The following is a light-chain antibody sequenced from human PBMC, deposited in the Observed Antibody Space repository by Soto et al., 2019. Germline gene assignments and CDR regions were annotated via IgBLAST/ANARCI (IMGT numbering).Light chain of an antibody. CDR2: GAS. J-gene: IGKJ1*01. CDR1: QSVSSN. V-gene: IGKV3-15*01. CDR3: QQDNDWPRT. Sequence: ILMTQSPATLSVSPGERATLSCRASQSVSSNLAWYQQKPGQGPRLLIYGASTRATGIPARFSGSGFGTEFTLTISSLQSEDFAVYFCQQDNDWPRTFGKGTKV.